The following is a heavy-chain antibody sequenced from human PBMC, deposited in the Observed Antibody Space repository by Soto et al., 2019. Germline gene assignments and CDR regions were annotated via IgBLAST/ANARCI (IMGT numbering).Heavy chain of an antibody. J-gene: IGHJ5*02. Sequence: PEETLSLTCTVSGCSLSIMSYYWGWIRQPPGKGLEWIGSIYYSGTTYYNPSLKSRVTISVDTSKNQFSLNLSSVTAADTAVYYCASPKIAFYNWFDPWGQGTLVTVSS. CDR1: GCSLSIMSYY. CDR2: IYYSGTT. CDR3: ASPKIAFYNWFDP. D-gene: IGHD3-3*02. V-gene: IGHV4-39*01.